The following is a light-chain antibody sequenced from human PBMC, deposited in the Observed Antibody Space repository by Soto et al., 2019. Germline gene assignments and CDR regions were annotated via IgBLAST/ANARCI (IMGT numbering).Light chain of an antibody. V-gene: IGKV3-15*01. CDR2: GVS. J-gene: IGKJ1*01. CDR3: QQYKNWPLT. CDR1: QSVSSN. Sequence: EIVMTHSPATLSVSPGERATLSCRASQSVSSNLAWYQQKPGQAPRPLIYGVSTRATGIPARFSGSGSGTEFTLTISSLQSEDFALYYCQQYKNWPLTFGQGTKVEIK.